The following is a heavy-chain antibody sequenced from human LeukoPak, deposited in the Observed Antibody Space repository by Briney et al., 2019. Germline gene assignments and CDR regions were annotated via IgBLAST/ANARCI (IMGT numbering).Heavy chain of an antibody. CDR2: IIPILGIA. Sequence: ASVKVSCKASGGTFSSYAISWVRQAPGQGLEWMGGIIPILGIANYAQKFQGRVTITADKSTSTAYMELSSLRSEDTAVYYCARDSGWEPRYYGMDVWGQGTTVTVSS. CDR3: ARDSGWEPRYYGMDV. CDR1: GGTFSSYA. J-gene: IGHJ6*02. V-gene: IGHV1-69*10. D-gene: IGHD1-26*01.